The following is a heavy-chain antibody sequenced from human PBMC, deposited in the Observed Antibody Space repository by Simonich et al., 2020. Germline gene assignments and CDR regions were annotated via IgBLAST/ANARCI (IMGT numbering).Heavy chain of an antibody. CDR1: GFTFDDYA. D-gene: IGHD6-13*01. J-gene: IGHJ1*01. Sequence: EVQLVESGGGLVQPGRSLRLSCAASGFTFDDYAMHWVRQAPGKGREGVSVISWNSGSIGYADSVKGRLTSSRDNAKNSLYLQMNSLRAEDTALYYCAKDVAAAGTEYFQHWGQGTLVTVSS. CDR2: ISWNSGSI. V-gene: IGHV3-9*01. CDR3: AKDVAAAGTEYFQH.